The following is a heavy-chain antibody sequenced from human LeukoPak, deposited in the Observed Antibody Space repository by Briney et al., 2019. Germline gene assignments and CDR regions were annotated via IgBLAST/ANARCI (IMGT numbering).Heavy chain of an antibody. CDR2: IYYSGST. J-gene: IGHJ4*02. D-gene: IGHD2-21*01. CDR3: ACHDFESCYDY. V-gene: IGHV4-59*01. Sequence: PSETLSLTCTVSGGSISSYYWSWMRQPPGKGLEWIGYIYYSGSTNYNPSLKSRVTISVDTSKNQFSLKLRSVTAADTAVYYCACHDFESCYDYWGQGTLVTVSS. CDR1: GGSISSYY.